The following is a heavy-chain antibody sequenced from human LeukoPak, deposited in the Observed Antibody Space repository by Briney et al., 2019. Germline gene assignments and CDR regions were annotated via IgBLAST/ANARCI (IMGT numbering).Heavy chain of an antibody. CDR1: GFTFSGSA. CDR2: IRSKANNYAT. V-gene: IGHV3-73*01. Sequence: GGSLRLSCAVSGFTFSGSAMHWVRQASGKGLEWVGRIRSKANNYATASAASVKGRFTISRDDSKNTAYLQMNSLKTEDTAVYYCTSRFPTIDYWGQGTLVTVSS. J-gene: IGHJ4*02. CDR3: TSRFPTIDY. D-gene: IGHD3-3*01.